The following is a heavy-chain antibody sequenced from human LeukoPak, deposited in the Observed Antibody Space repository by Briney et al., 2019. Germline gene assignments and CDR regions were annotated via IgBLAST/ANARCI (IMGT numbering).Heavy chain of an antibody. J-gene: IGHJ4*02. Sequence: SETLSLTCTVSGGSISSSSYYWGWIRQPPGKGLEGIGSIYYSGSTYDNPALKSRVTISVDTTNNKFSLTLSSVTAADTAVYYCARKGDIWSGYYQTTFDYWGQGPLVTVSS. CDR1: GGSISSSSYY. D-gene: IGHD3-3*01. CDR3: ARKGDIWSGYYQTTFDY. V-gene: IGHV4-39*01. CDR2: IYYSGST.